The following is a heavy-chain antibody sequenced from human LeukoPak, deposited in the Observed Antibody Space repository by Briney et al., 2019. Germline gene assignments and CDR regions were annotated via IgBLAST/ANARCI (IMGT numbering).Heavy chain of an antibody. CDR3: ARDLAAAATWFDP. D-gene: IGHD6-13*01. CDR1: GFTFSSYG. Sequence: AGSLRLSCAASGFTFSSYGMHWVRQAPGKVLEWVAVIWYDASNRYYADSVKGRFTISRDNSKNTLYLQMNSLRAEDTAVYFCARDLAAAATWFDPWGQGTLVTVSS. CDR2: IWYDASNR. V-gene: IGHV3-33*01. J-gene: IGHJ5*02.